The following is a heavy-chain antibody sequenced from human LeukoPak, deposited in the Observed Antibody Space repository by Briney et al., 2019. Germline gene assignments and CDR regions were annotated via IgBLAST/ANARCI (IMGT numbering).Heavy chain of an antibody. CDR3: VRASFLQQHFDY. D-gene: IGHD6-13*01. CDR2: ISSSSSYI. J-gene: IGHJ4*02. V-gene: IGHV3-21*01. Sequence: GRSLSLSCAASGFTLSSYSMNWVRQAPGKGLEWVSSISSSSSYIYYADSVKGRFTISRDNAKNSLYLQMNSLRAEDTAVYYCVRASFLQQHFDYWGQGTLATVSS. CDR1: GFTLSSYS.